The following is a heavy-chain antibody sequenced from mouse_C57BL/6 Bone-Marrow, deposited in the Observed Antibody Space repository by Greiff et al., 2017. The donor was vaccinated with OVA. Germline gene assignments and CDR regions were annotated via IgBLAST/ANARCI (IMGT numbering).Heavy chain of an antibody. Sequence: EVKVVESGAELVRPGASVKLSCTASGFNIKDDYMHWVKQRPEQGLEWIGWIDPENGDTEYASKFQGKATITADTSSNTAYLQLSSLTSEDTAVYYCTTLPHVADFDYWGQGTTLTVSS. J-gene: IGHJ2*01. CDR1: GFNIKDDY. CDR3: TTLPHVADFDY. CDR2: IDPENGDT. V-gene: IGHV14-4*01. D-gene: IGHD1-1*01.